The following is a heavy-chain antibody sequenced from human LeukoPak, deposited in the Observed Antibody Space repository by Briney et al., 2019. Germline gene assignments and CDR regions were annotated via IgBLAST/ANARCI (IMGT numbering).Heavy chain of an antibody. V-gene: IGHV3-21*01. CDR1: GFTFSSYW. CDR2: ISSSSGYI. CDR3: VNDCSSSSCYDY. D-gene: IGHD2-2*01. J-gene: IGHJ4*02. Sequence: GGSLRLSCAASGFTFSSYWMNWVRQAPGKGLEWVSSISSSSGYIYYADSVKGRFTISRDNAKNSLYLQLNSLRAEDTAVYYCVNDCSSSSCYDYWGQGTLVTVSS.